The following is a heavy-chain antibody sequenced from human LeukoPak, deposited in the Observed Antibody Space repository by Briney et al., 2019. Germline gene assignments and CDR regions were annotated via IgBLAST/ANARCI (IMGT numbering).Heavy chain of an antibody. CDR2: INWNGGST. CDR1: GFTFYDYG. J-gene: IGHJ5*02. V-gene: IGHV3-20*04. D-gene: IGHD3-10*01. CDR3: ARDMAILWFGEGFDP. Sequence: GGSLRLSCAASGFTFYDYGMSWVRQAPGKGLEWVSGINWNGGSTGYADSVKGRFTISRDNAKNSLYLQMNSLRAEDTAVYYCARDMAILWFGEGFDPWGQGTLVTVSS.